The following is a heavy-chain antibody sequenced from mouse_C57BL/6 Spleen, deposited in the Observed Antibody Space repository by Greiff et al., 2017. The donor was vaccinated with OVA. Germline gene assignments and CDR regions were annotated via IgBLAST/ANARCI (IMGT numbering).Heavy chain of an antibody. J-gene: IGHJ2*01. Sequence: QVQLKESGPELVKPGASVKLSCKASGYTFTRYDINWVKQRPGQELEWIGWIYPRDGSTTYNEKFKGKATLTVDTSSSTAYMELHSLTSEDSAVYFCARSVYYDYWGQGTTLTVSS. CDR2: IYPRDGST. CDR3: ARSVYYDY. V-gene: IGHV1-85*01. CDR1: GYTFTRYD.